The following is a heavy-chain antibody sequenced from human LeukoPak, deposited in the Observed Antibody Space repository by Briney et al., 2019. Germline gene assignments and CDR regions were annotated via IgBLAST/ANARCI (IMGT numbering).Heavy chain of an antibody. J-gene: IGHJ3*02. D-gene: IGHD3-22*01. Sequence: GASVKVSCKASGGTFSSYAISWVRQAPGQGLEWMGGIIPIFGTANYAQKFQGRVTITADESTSTAYMELSSLRSEDTAVYYCARDGGDYDSSGYGAFDIWGQGTMVTVSS. V-gene: IGHV1-69*13. CDR2: IIPIFGTA. CDR1: GGTFSSYA. CDR3: ARDGGDYDSSGYGAFDI.